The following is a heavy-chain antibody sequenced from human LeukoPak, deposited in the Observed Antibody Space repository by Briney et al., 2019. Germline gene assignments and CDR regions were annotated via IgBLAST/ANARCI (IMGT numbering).Heavy chain of an antibody. V-gene: IGHV4-59*08. Sequence: SETLSLTCTVSGGSLTSYYWSWVRQPPPKGLEWIGYIYYRGSTNCNPSLKSRVTISVDTSKKQFSLNLSSLTAADTAVYYCARHEGEQLVLGMDVWGPGTTVTVCS. D-gene: IGHD6-6*01. J-gene: IGHJ6*02. CDR3: ARHEGEQLVLGMDV. CDR2: IYYRGST. CDR1: GGSLTSYY.